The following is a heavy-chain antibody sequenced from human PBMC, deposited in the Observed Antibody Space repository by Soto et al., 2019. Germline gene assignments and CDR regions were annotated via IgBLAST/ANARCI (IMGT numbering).Heavy chain of an antibody. CDR1: GFTFSSYW. V-gene: IGHV3-74*01. J-gene: IGHJ4*02. CDR2: INSDASST. CDR3: AREDGFYDSSGYARFLNY. Sequence: GGSLRLSCAASGFTFSSYWMPWVRQAPGKGLVWVSRINSDASSTSYADSVKGRFTISRDNAKNTLYLQMHSLRPQDTAVYYCAREDGFYDSSGYARFLNYWCQGTLV. D-gene: IGHD3-22*01.